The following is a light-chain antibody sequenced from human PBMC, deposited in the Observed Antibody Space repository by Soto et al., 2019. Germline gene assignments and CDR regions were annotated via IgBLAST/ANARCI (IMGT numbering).Light chain of an antibody. CDR3: QQYNTYSSYT. CDR2: KAS. J-gene: IGKJ2*01. Sequence: DIQMTQSPSTLSASVGDRVTITCRASQSVTNWLAWYQQKPGKAPKLLIYKASTLASAVPSRFSGSGSGTEFTLTISCLQPDDFATYYCQQYNTYSSYTFGQGTRVEIK. V-gene: IGKV1-5*03. CDR1: QSVTNW.